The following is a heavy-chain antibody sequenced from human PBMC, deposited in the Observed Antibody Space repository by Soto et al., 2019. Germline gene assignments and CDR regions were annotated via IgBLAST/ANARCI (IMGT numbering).Heavy chain of an antibody. CDR1: GKSVSTFY. J-gene: IGHJ6*02. V-gene: IGHV4-59*02. CDR2: AYYSGST. D-gene: IGHD2-15*01. CDR3: ARGTDYSQIASYHYGMDC. Sequence: SENLSLTCTVSGKSVSTFYWSWIRQPPGKGLEWIGHAYYSGSTNYDPSLKSRVTISVDMSKNQVSLRLTSVTAADTAVYYCARGTDYSQIASYHYGMDCWGQGTSVTVSS.